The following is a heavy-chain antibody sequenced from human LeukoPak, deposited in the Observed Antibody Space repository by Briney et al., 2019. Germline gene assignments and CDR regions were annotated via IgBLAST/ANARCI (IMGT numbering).Heavy chain of an antibody. CDR2: ISSSSSTI. J-gene: IGHJ4*02. V-gene: IGHV3-48*01. Sequence: GGSLRLSCAASGFTFSSYSMNWVRQAPGKGLEWVSYISSSSSTIYYADSVKGRFTISRDNAKNSLYLQMNSLRAEDAAVYYCARDSPVGSGYLDYWGQGTLVTVSS. D-gene: IGHD6-19*01. CDR1: GFTFSSYS. CDR3: ARDSPVGSGYLDY.